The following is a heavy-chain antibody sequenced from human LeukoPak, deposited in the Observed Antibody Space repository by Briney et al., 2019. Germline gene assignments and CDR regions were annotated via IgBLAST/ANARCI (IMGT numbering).Heavy chain of an antibody. V-gene: IGHV4-39*01. Sequence: SETLSLTCTVSGVSISSSNSYWGWIRQPPGKGLEWIGSIYYSGNTYYNASIKSQVSISIDTSKNQFSLRLTSVTAADTAVYYCARHVGFITMVRGVINNNWFDPWGQGTLVTVSS. J-gene: IGHJ5*02. D-gene: IGHD3-10*01. CDR1: GVSISSSNSY. CDR3: ARHVGFITMVRGVINNNWFDP. CDR2: IYYSGNT.